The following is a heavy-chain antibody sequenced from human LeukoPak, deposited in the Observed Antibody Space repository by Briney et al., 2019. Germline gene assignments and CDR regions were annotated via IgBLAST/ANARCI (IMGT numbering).Heavy chain of an antibody. CDR2: IIPIFGTA. D-gene: IGHD6-19*01. CDR1: GGTFSSYA. J-gene: IGHJ4*02. CDR3: ARVGSGWALDY. V-gene: IGHV1-69*13. Sequence: ASVEVSCKASGGTFSSYAISWVRQAPGQGLEWMGGIIPIFGTANYAQKFQGRVTITADESTSTAYMELSSLRSEDTAVYYCARVGSGWALDYWGQGTLVTVSS.